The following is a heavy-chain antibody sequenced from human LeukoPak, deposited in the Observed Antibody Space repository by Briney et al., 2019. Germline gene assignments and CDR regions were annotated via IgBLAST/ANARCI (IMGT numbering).Heavy chain of an antibody. D-gene: IGHD2-2*01. CDR1: GGSISSYY. CDR3: ARGYCSSTSCFFDAFDI. J-gene: IGHJ3*02. CDR2: IYYSGST. Sequence: RSSETLSLTCTVSGGSISSYYWSWIRQPPGKGLEWIGYIYYSGSTYYNPSLKSRVTISVDTSKNQFSLKLSSVTAADTAVYYCARGYCSSTSCFFDAFDIWGQGTMVTVSS. V-gene: IGHV4-59*04.